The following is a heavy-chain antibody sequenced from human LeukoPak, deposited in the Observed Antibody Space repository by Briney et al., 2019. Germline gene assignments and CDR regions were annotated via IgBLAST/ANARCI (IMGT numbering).Heavy chain of an antibody. J-gene: IGHJ5*02. D-gene: IGHD6-13*01. CDR2: IYSGGFT. V-gene: IGHV3-66*01. CDR3: AREPSYSSSWYTTCDH. Sequence: GGSLRLSCAASGFTVNSNYMSWVRQAPGKGLEWVSVIYSGGFTNYVDSVKGRFTIYRDTSKNTLHLQMNSLRAEDTAVYYCAREPSYSSSWYTTCDHWGQGILVTVSS. CDR1: GFTVNSNY.